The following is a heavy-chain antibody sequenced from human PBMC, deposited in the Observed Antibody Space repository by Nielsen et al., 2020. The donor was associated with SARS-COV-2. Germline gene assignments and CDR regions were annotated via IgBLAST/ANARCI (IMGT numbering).Heavy chain of an antibody. D-gene: IGHD4-17*01. CDR3: TRHGLRIDYYYGMDV. V-gene: IGHV3-73*01. Sequence: GESLKISCVASGFTFSGSAMHWVRQASGKGLEWLGRIRSYANEYATAYAASVKGRFTISRDDSKNTAYLQMNSLKTEDTAVYYCTRHGLRIDYYYGMDVWGQGTTVTVSS. CDR1: GFTFSGSA. J-gene: IGHJ6*02. CDR2: IRSYANEYAT.